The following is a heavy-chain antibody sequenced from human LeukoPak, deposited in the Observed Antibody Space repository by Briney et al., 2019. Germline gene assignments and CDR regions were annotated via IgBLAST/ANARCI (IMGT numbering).Heavy chain of an antibody. CDR2: IKQDGSEK. V-gene: IGHV3-7*01. D-gene: IGHD5-18*01. CDR3: ARHHVGLGGYSYGHPGYYYGMDV. CDR1: GFTFSSYW. J-gene: IGHJ6*02. Sequence: PGGSLSLSCAASGFTFSSYWMSWVRQAPGKGLEWVANIKQDGSEKYYVDSVKGRFTISRDNAKNSLYLQMNSLRAEDTAVYYCARHHVGLGGYSYGHPGYYYGMDVWGQGTTVTVSS.